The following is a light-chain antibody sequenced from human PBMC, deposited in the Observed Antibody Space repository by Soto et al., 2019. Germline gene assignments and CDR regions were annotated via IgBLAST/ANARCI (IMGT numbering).Light chain of an antibody. V-gene: IGLV2-23*01. CDR2: EDI. CDR1: SSDVGSYNL. CDR3: SSHGGSSTDV. Sequence: QSALTQPASVSGSPGQSITISCTGTSSDVGSYNLVSWYQQHPGKAPKLMIYEDIKRPSGVSNRFSGSKSGNTASLTISGLQPEDEADYHCSSHGGSSTDVFGTGTKVTVL. J-gene: IGLJ1*01.